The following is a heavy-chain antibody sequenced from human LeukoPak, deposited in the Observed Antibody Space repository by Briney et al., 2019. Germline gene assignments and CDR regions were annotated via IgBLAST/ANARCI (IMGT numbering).Heavy chain of an antibody. Sequence: PGGSLRLSCAASGFTVSSYGMHWVRQAPGKGLEWVAVISYDGSNKYYADSVKGRFTISRDNSKNTLYLQMNSLRAEDTAVYYCANAHDTASFGYWGQGTLVTVSS. CDR2: ISYDGSNK. J-gene: IGHJ4*02. CDR3: ANAHDTASFGY. D-gene: IGHD5-18*01. V-gene: IGHV3-30*18. CDR1: GFTVSSYG.